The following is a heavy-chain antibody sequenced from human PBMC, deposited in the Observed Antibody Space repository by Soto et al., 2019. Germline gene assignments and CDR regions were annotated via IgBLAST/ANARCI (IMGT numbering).Heavy chain of an antibody. J-gene: IGHJ4*02. V-gene: IGHV4-4*07. Sequence: QVQLQESGPGLVKPSETLSLICTVSGGSVNNYYWGWVRQPAGKGLEWIGRIFADGSTTYNPSLMGGVTLSVDTSRNQLSLELTSMTAADTAVYYCVRDHAQVVVGTGFDCWGQGAPVTVSS. CDR1: GGSVNNYY. D-gene: IGHD2-15*01. CDR2: IFADGST. CDR3: VRDHAQVVVGTGFDC.